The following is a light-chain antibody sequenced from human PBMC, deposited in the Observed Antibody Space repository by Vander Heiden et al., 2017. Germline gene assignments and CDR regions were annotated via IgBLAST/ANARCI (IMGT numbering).Light chain of an antibody. V-gene: IGLV1-40*01. CDR1: SSNIGAGYD. CDR3: QSYDSSLSGV. CDR2: GNS. Sequence: QSVLPQPPSVSGAPAQRVTISCTGSSSNIGAGYDVHWYQQLPGTAPKLLIYGNSNRPSGVPDRFSGSKSGTSASLAITGLQAEDEADYYCQSYDSSLSGVFGGGTKLTVL. J-gene: IGLJ3*02.